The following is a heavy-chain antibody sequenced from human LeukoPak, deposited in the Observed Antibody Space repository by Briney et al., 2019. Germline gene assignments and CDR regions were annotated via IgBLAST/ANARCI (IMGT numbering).Heavy chain of an antibody. CDR2: IYTSGST. CDR1: GGSISSYY. Sequence: PSETLSLTCTVSGGSISSYYWSWIRQPAGEGLEWIGRIYTSGSTNYSPSLKSRVTMSVDTSKNQFSLKLSSVTAADTAVYYCARESPGVVWFGDSGPFDYWGQGTLVTVSS. J-gene: IGHJ4*02. V-gene: IGHV4-4*07. CDR3: ARESPGVVWFGDSGPFDY. D-gene: IGHD3-10*01.